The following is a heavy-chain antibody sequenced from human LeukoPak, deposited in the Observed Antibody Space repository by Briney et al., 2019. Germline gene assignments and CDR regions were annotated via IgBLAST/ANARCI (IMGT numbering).Heavy chain of an antibody. CDR3: ARDPSIAAAGTRPYYYSYMDV. CDR1: GGSISSYY. V-gene: IGHV4-4*07. J-gene: IGHJ6*03. Sequence: SETLSLTCTVSGGSISSYYWSWIRQPAGKGLEWIGRTYTSGSTNYNPSLKSRVNMSVDTSKNQFSLKLSSVTAADTAVYYCARDPSIAAAGTRPYYYSYMDVWGKGTTVTVSS. D-gene: IGHD6-13*01. CDR2: TYTSGST.